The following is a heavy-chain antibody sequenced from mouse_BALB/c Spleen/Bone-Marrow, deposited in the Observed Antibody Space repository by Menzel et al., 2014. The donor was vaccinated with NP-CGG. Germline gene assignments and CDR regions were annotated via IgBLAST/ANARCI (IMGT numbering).Heavy chain of an antibody. CDR2: IYPGNSDT. J-gene: IGHJ2*01. D-gene: IGHD3-1*01. V-gene: IGHV1-5*01. CDR3: TTLARSDFDY. Sequence: EVQLQQSGTVLARPGAAVKMSCKASGYTFSNYWMHWVKQRPGQGLEWIGTIYPGNSDTTYNQKFKGKAKLTAVTSTSTAYMELSSRTNGDSAVYYCTTLARSDFDYWGQGTTLTVSS. CDR1: GYTFSNYW.